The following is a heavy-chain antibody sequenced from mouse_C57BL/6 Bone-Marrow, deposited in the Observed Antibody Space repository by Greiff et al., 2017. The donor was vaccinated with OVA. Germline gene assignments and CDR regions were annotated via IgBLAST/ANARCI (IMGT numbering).Heavy chain of an antibody. V-gene: IGHV5-4*01. CDR2: ISDGGSYT. J-gene: IGHJ2*01. CDR1: GFTFSSYA. CDR3: ARDDDYDDGFDY. D-gene: IGHD2-4*01. Sequence: EVKLMESGGSLVKPGGSLKLSYAASGFTFSSYAMSWVRQTPEKRLEWVATISDGGSYTYYPDNVKGRFTISRDNAKNNLYLQMSHLKSEDTAMYYCARDDDYDDGFDYWGQGTTLTVSS.